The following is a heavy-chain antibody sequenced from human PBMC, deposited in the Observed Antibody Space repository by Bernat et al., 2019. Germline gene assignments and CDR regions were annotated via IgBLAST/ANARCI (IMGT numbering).Heavy chain of an antibody. CDR3: ARSKCSGGSCYYYDGMDV. V-gene: IGHV3-64*01. J-gene: IGHJ6*02. D-gene: IGHD2-15*01. Sequence: EVQLVESGGGLVQPGGSLRLSCAASGFTFSNYAMHWVRQAPGKGLEYVSAISSNGGSTYYANSVKGRFTISRDNSKNTLYLQMGRLRAEDMAVYYCARSKCSGGSCYYYDGMDVWGQGTTVTVSS. CDR2: ISSNGGST. CDR1: GFTFSNYA.